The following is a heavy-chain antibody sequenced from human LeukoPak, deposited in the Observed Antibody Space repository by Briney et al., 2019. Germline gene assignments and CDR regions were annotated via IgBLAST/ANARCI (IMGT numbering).Heavy chain of an antibody. CDR1: GFTFSRHG. CDR3: ARDRAWNYFDY. J-gene: IGHJ4*02. D-gene: IGHD3-3*01. CDR2: ISNDGSRK. Sequence: GGSLRPSCAPSGFTFSRHGMHWVRQAPGKGLEWVAIISNDGSRKYYAHSVEGRFTISRDNSKNTLYLQMDSLRAEDTAVYYCARDRAWNYFDYWGQGTLVTVSS. V-gene: IGHV3-30*03.